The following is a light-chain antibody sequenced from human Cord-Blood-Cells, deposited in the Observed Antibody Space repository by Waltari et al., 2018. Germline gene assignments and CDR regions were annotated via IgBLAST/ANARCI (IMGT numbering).Light chain of an antibody. CDR1: QSVRSN. Sequence: IVMTQSPATLSVPLGERATLSCRASQSVRSNLAWYQQKPGQARRLLIYGASTRATDIPARFSESGSATEFTLTISSLQSEDFAVYYCQQYNNWPPYTFGQGTK. J-gene: IGKJ2*01. CDR2: GAS. CDR3: QQYNNWPPYT. V-gene: IGKV3-15*01.